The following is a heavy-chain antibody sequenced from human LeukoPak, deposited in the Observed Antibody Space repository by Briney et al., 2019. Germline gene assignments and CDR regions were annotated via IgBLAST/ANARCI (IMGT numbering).Heavy chain of an antibody. J-gene: IGHJ4*02. Sequence: GGSLRLSCAASGFTFSSYSMNWVRQAPGKGLEGVSSISSSSSYIYYADSVKGRFTISRDNAKNSLYLQMNSLRADDTAVYCCARDLVVPAAIPADYWGQGTLVTVSS. CDR1: GFTFSSYS. CDR2: ISSSSSYI. D-gene: IGHD2-2*02. CDR3: ARDLVVPAAIPADY. V-gene: IGHV3-21*01.